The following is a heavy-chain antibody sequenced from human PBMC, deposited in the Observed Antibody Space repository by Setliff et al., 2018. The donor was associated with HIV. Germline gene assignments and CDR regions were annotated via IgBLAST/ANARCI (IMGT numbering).Heavy chain of an antibody. CDR2: IYSSGST. J-gene: IGHJ4*02. Sequence: SETLSLTCTVSGGSISSYYWSWIRQPPGKGLEWLGHIYSSGSTNYNPSLKSRVSMSIDTSKNQFSLKLRSVTAADTAVYYCARHSPSDYWGQGTLVTVSS. CDR1: GGSISSYY. CDR3: ARHSPSDY. V-gene: IGHV4-59*08.